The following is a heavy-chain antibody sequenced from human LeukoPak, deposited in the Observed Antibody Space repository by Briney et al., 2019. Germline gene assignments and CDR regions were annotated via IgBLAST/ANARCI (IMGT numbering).Heavy chain of an antibody. D-gene: IGHD3-10*01. CDR2: IYTTGST. CDR1: GGSISSTSYY. J-gene: IGHJ5*02. Sequence: SETLSLTCTVSGGSISSTSYYWSWIRHPAGKGLEWIGHIYTTGSTNYNPSLKSRVTISLDTSKNQFSLKLSSVTAADTAVYYCARGAYFYGSGINWFDPWGQGTLITVSS. CDR3: ARGAYFYGSGINWFDP. V-gene: IGHV4-61*09.